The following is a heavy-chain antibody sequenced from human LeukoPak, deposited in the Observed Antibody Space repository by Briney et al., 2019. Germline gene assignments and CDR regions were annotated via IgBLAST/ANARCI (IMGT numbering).Heavy chain of an antibody. D-gene: IGHD6-13*01. J-gene: IGHJ5*02. CDR1: GGTFSSYA. CDR2: IIPIFGTA. CDR3: ARENYSSSWANWFDP. Sequence: ASVKVSCKASGGTFSSYAISWVRQAPGQGLEWMGRIIPIFGTANYAQKFQGRVTITADKSTSTAYMELSSLRSEDTAVYYCARENYSSSWANWFDPWGQGTLVTVSS. V-gene: IGHV1-69*06.